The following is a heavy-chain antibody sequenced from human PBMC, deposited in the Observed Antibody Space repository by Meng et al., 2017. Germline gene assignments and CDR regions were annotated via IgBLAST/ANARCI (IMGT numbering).Heavy chain of an antibody. CDR2: TYYRSKWYH. CDR3: AKGAYSGLDY. J-gene: IGHJ4*02. V-gene: IGHV6-1*01. D-gene: IGHD6-25*01. Sequence: VTLQQCAPGRVNPTRTLSLTCAISGDSVSSNSAAWNRIRQSPSRGLGWRGRTYYRSKWYHDYAVSVKSRIPINPDTSKNQFSLQLNSVTPEDTAVYYCAKGAYSGLDYWGQGTLVTVSS. CDR1: GDSVSSNSAA.